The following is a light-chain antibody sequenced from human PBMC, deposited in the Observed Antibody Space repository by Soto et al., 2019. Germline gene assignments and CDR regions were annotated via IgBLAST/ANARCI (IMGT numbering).Light chain of an antibody. CDR1: MRDVGAYNL. CDR3: SSFTSKSTLT. J-gene: IGLJ2*01. Sequence: QSALTQPASVSGSPGQSITISCAGTMRDVGAYNLVSWYQQHPGRVPQLSIYEVRNRPSGISFRFSGSKSGNTASLTISGLQAEDEADYYCSSFTSKSTLTFGGGTKVTVL. CDR2: EVR. V-gene: IGLV2-14*01.